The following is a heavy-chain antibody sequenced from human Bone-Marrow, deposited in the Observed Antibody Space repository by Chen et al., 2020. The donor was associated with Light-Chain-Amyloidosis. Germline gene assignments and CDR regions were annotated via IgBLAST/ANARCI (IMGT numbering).Heavy chain of an antibody. V-gene: IGHV4-59*01. D-gene: IGHD3-3*01. CDR3: ARGSRITIFGVSYPFDAFDI. CDR2: IYYSGST. CDR1: GGSISSYY. Sequence: QVQLQESGPGLVKPSETLSLTCTVSGGSISSYYWSWIRQPPGKGLEWIGYIYYSGSTNYNPSLKSRVTISVDTSKNQFSLKLSSVTAADTAVYYCARGSRITIFGVSYPFDAFDIWAKGQWSPSLQ. J-gene: IGHJ3*02.